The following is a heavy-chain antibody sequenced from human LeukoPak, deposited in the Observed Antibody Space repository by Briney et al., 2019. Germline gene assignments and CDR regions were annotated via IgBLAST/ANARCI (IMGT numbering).Heavy chain of an antibody. Sequence: SETLSLTCTVSGGSISSSSYYWGWIRQPPGKGLEWIGSIYYSGSTYYNPSLKSRVTISVDTSKNQFSLKLSSVTAADTAVYYCAHGTVYQLDYWGQGTLVTVSS. CDR2: IYYSGST. V-gene: IGHV4-39*01. D-gene: IGHD2-8*01. J-gene: IGHJ4*02. CDR3: AHGTVYQLDY. CDR1: GGSISSSSYY.